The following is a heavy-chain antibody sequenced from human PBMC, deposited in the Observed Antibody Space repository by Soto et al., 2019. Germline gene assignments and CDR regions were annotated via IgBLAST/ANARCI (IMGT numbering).Heavy chain of an antibody. Sequence: SETLSLTCAVYGGSFSGYYWSWIRQPPGKGLEWIGEINHSGSTNYNPSLKSRVTISVDTSKNQFSLKLSSVTAADTAVYYCAPAFYGDYPDRFDPWGQGTLVTVSS. CDR1: GGSFSGYY. V-gene: IGHV4-34*01. CDR2: INHSGST. D-gene: IGHD4-17*01. J-gene: IGHJ5*02. CDR3: APAFYGDYPDRFDP.